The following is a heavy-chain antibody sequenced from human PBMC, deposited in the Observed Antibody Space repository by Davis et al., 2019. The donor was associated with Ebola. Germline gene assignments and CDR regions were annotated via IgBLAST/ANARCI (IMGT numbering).Heavy chain of an antibody. CDR2: IHYSGSA. D-gene: IGHD3-22*01. CDR3: ARDNYFDSRGYYRLDY. V-gene: IGHV4-31*03. CDR1: GYSIDSGGFY. J-gene: IGHJ4*02. Sequence: PSETLSLTCSVSGYSIDSGGFYWGWIRQHPGKGLEWMGYIHYSGSAHYNPSLKSRLSLSVDASKNQFSLKLSSVTAADTAVYYCARDNYFDSRGYYRLDYWGQGTLVTVSS.